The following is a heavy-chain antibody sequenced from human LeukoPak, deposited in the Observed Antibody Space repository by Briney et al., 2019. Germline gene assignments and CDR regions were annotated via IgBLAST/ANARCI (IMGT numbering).Heavy chain of an antibody. CDR2: IYYSGST. J-gene: IGHJ5*02. V-gene: IGHV4-59*01. Sequence: SETLSLTCTVSGGSINSYYWSWIRQPPGKGLEWIGYIYYSGSTNYNPSLKSRVTISVLTSKNQFSLKLSSVTAADTAVYYCARLTGYSSESWFDPWGQGTLVTVSS. CDR3: ARLTGYSSESWFDP. D-gene: IGHD3-9*01. CDR1: GGSINSYY.